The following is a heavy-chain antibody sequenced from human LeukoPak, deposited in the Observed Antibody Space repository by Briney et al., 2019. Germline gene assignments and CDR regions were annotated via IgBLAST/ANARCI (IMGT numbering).Heavy chain of an antibody. CDR3: ARQTGGYSSSWYD. CDR1: GGSISSYY. D-gene: IGHD6-13*01. CDR2: IYYSGST. V-gene: IGHV4-59*08. J-gene: IGHJ4*02. Sequence: SETLSLTCTVSGGSISSYYWSWIRQPPGKGLEWIGYIYYSGSTNYNPSLKSRVTISVDTSKNQFSLKLSSVTAADTAVYYCARQTGGYSSSWYDWGQGTLVTVSS.